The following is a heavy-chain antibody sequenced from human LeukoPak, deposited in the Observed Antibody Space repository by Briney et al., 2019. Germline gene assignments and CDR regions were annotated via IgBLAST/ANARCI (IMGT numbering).Heavy chain of an antibody. CDR1: GGSISSSSYY. D-gene: IGHD2-2*02. Sequence: SETLSLTCTVSGGSISSSSYYWGWIRQPPGQGLEWIGSIYYCGSTNYNPSLKSRVTMSVDTSKNQFSLKVTSVTAADTAVCYCARDRPDCSSTSCYISYYYYGMDVWGQGTTVTVSS. CDR3: ARDRPDCSSTSCYISYYYYGMDV. V-gene: IGHV4-39*07. CDR2: IYYCGST. J-gene: IGHJ6*02.